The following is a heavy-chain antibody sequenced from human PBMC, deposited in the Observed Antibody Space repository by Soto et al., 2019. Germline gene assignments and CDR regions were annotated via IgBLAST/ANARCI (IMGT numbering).Heavy chain of an antibody. V-gene: IGHV1-46*01. Sequence: ASVKVSCKASGYTFTSYYMHWVRQAPGQGLEWMGLINPSGGSTSYAQKFQGRVTMTRDTSPSTVYMELSSLRSEDTAVYYCARDIVVVAATRFRVRDYYYYGMDVWGQGTTVTVSS. D-gene: IGHD2-15*01. CDR3: ARDIVVVAATRFRVRDYYYYGMDV. CDR1: GYTFTSYY. CDR2: INPSGGST. J-gene: IGHJ6*02.